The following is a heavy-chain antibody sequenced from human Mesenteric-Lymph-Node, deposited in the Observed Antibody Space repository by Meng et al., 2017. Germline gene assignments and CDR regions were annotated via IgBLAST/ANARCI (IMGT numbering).Heavy chain of an antibody. Sequence: QVQLVHSGAEVKKPGASVKVSCKASGYTFTGYYMHWVRQAPGQGLEWMGRINPNSGGTNYAQKFQGRVTMTRDTSISTAYMELSRLRSDDTAVYYCARRYCSGGSCYDLDYWGQGTLVTVSS. D-gene: IGHD2-15*01. CDR2: INPNSGGT. CDR1: GYTFTGYY. CDR3: ARRYCSGGSCYDLDY. J-gene: IGHJ4*02. V-gene: IGHV1-2*06.